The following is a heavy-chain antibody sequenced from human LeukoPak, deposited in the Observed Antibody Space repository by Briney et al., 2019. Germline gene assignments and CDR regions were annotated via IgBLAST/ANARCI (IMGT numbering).Heavy chain of an antibody. Sequence: GGSLRLSCAASGFTFSTYAMNWVRQAPGKGLEWVAVISSDGSKKYYADSVKGRFTISRDNSKNTLYLQMNSLRADDTALYYCAKGRGYNSGSPLDDWGQGTLVTVSS. CDR3: AKGRGYNSGSPLDD. D-gene: IGHD3-10*01. CDR1: GFTFSTYA. J-gene: IGHJ4*02. CDR2: ISSDGSKK. V-gene: IGHV3-30-3*01.